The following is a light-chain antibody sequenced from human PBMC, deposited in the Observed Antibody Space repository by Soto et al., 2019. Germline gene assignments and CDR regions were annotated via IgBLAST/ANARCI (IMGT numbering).Light chain of an antibody. CDR3: QQYGSSGT. V-gene: IGKV3-20*01. J-gene: IGKJ1*01. Sequence: ELVLTQYAGTLYLSPGERATLSCRASQSVSNNYLAWYQQKPGQAPRLLIYGASNRATGIPDRFSGSGSGTDFTLTTIRLEPEDFAVYYCQQYGSSGTFGQGTKVDIK. CDR2: GAS. CDR1: QSVSNNY.